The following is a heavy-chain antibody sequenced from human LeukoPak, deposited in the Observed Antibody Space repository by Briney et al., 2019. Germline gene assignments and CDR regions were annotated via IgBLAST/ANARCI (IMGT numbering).Heavy chain of an antibody. D-gene: IGHD2-15*01. CDR2: VYPADSDI. CDR1: GYIFANYW. CDR3: ARRGGGYVDY. J-gene: IGHJ4*02. Sequence: GESLKISCRGSGYIFANYWIGWVRQMPGKGLGWMGIVYPADSDIRYSPSFQGQVTISADKSISAAYLQWSSLKASDTAMYYCARRGGGYVDYWGQGTLVTVSS. V-gene: IGHV5-51*01.